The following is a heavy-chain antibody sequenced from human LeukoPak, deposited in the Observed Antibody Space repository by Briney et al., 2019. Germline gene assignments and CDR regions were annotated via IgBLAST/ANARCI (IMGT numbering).Heavy chain of an antibody. D-gene: IGHD6-13*01. CDR1: GFTFSSYW. V-gene: IGHV3-74*01. Sequence: GGSLRLSCAASGFTFSSYWMHWVRQAPGKGLLWVSRISDDGSSANYADSVQGRFTISRDNAKNTVYLQMHSLRAEDTAVYYCARDNDGIAAAGTYYYYYYGMDVWGQGTTVTVSS. CDR3: ARDNDGIAAAGTYYYYYYGMDV. CDR2: ISDDGSSA. J-gene: IGHJ6*02.